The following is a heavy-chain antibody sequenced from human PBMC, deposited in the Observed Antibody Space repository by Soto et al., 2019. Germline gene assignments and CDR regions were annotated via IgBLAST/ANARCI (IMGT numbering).Heavy chain of an antibody. D-gene: IGHD3-22*01. CDR1: GFTFSSYS. V-gene: IGHV3-21*01. J-gene: IGHJ3*02. Sequence: PGGSLRLSCAASGFTFSSYSMNWVRQAPGKGLEWVSSISSSSSYIYYADSVKGRFTISRDNAKNSLYLQMNSLRAEDTAVYYCARDRQKSSGYYDHAAFDIWGQGTMVTVS. CDR3: ARDRQKSSGYYDHAAFDI. CDR2: ISSSSSYI.